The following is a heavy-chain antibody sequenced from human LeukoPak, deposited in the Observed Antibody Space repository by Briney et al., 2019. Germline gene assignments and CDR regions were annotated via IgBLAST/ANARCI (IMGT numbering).Heavy chain of an antibody. CDR1: GGSISSSSYY. D-gene: IGHD3-22*01. CDR3: ARIFSSGYYPDY. Sequence: SETLSLTCTVSGGSISSSSYYWGWLRQPPGKGLEWIGRIYYSGRTYYNPSLKSRVTISVDTSKNQFSLKLSSVTAADTAVYYCARIFSSGYYPDYWGQGTLVTVSS. V-gene: IGHV4-39*07. J-gene: IGHJ4*02. CDR2: IYYSGRT.